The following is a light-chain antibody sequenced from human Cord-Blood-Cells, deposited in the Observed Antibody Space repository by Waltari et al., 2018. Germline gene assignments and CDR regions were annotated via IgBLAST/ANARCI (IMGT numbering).Light chain of an antibody. V-gene: IGKV1-5*03. CDR2: KAS. CDR3: QQYNSYSRTWT. CDR1: QSISSW. J-gene: IGKJ1*01. Sequence: DIQMTQSPSTLSASVGDRVTITCRASQSISSWLAWYQPKPGKAPKLLIYKASSLESGVPSRFSGSGSGTEFTLTISSLQPDDFATYYCQQYNSYSRTWTFGQGTKVEIK.